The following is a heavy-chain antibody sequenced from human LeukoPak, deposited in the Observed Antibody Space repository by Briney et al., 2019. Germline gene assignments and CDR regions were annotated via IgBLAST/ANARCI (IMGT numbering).Heavy chain of an antibody. CDR1: DDSISDYY. Sequence: SETLSLTCTVSDDSISDYYWGWIRQPPGKGLEWIGSICYSGSTYYNPSLKSRVTISVDTSKNQFSLKLSSVTAADTAVYYCARHVKLTPRTPPEYFDYWGQGTLVTVSS. D-gene: IGHD2-15*01. CDR3: ARHVKLTPRTPPEYFDY. J-gene: IGHJ4*02. V-gene: IGHV4-39*01. CDR2: ICYSGST.